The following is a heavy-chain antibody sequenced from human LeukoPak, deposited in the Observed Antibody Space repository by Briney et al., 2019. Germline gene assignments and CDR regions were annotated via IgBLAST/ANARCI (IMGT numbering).Heavy chain of an antibody. CDR3: AKGVSVAVVGRRGNWFDP. CDR1: GFTFSSYA. D-gene: IGHD6-19*01. J-gene: IGHJ5*02. Sequence: GGSLRLSCAASGFTFSSYAMSWVRQAPGKGLEWVSAISGSGGSTYYADSVKGRFTISRDNSKNTLYLQMNSLRAEDTAVYYCAKGVSVAVVGRRGNWFDPWGQGTLVTVSS. V-gene: IGHV3-23*01. CDR2: ISGSGGST.